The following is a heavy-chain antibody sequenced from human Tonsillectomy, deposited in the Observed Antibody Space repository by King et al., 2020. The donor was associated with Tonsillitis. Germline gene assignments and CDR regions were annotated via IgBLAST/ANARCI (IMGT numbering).Heavy chain of an antibody. Sequence: VQLVESGGTLVKPGGSLRLSCAASGFTFNNAWMSWVRQAPGKGLEWVAHIKTKPDGGTTDYAAPVKGRFTISREDSKNMLYLQMNSLKTEDTAVYYCTPAYYSDSSIFWGQGTLVTVSS. CDR1: GFTFNNAW. J-gene: IGHJ4*02. D-gene: IGHD3-22*01. CDR2: IKTKPDGGTT. CDR3: TPAYYSDSSIF. V-gene: IGHV3-15*02.